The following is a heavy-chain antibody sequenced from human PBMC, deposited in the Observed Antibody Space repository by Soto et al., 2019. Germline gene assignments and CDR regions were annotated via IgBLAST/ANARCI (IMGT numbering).Heavy chain of an antibody. CDR3: ASYSSGWSYGMDV. D-gene: IGHD6-19*01. CDR1: GYTFTSYG. Sequence: ASVKVSCKASGYTFTSYGIHWVRQAPGQRLEWTGWINAGNGNTKYSEKFQGRVTITRDTSASTAYLELSSLRSEDTAVYYCASYSSGWSYGMDVWGQGTTVTVSS. CDR2: INAGNGNT. J-gene: IGHJ6*02. V-gene: IGHV1-3*01.